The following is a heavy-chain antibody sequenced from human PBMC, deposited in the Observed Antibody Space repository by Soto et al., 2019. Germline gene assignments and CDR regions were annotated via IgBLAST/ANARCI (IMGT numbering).Heavy chain of an antibody. J-gene: IGHJ5*02. Sequence: PSQTLSLTCAISGDSVSSYSAAWNWIGQSPSGGLEWLGRTYYRSRFFSDYAESVKSRIIINPDTSKSQFSLQLKSVTPEDTAVYYCVRDRYSSSGWFDPWGQGTPVTVSS. CDR1: GDSVSSYSAA. CDR3: VRDRYSSSGWFDP. V-gene: IGHV6-1*01. CDR2: TYYRSRFFS. D-gene: IGHD3-10*01.